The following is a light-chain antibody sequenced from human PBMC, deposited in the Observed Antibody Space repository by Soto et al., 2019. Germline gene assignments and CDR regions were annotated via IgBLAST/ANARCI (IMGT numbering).Light chain of an antibody. CDR2: KTS. CDR1: QSISTS. CDR3: QQYNTSSPT. Sequence: DTQMTQSPSTLSASVGDRVTITCRASQSISTSMAWYQQRPGTAPKLLIYKTSTLESGVPSMFSGSGSGTEFTLTISRLQPDDFATYYCQQYNTSSPTFGQGTKVEVK. J-gene: IGKJ1*01. V-gene: IGKV1-5*03.